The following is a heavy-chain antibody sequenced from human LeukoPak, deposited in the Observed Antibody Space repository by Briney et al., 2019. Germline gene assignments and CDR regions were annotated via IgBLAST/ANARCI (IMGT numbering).Heavy chain of an antibody. J-gene: IGHJ4*02. CDR1: GFTVSSNY. V-gene: IGHV3-66*01. CDR2: IYSGGST. D-gene: IGHD5-18*01. CDR3: ARDRRGYSYGYDH. Sequence: PGGSLRLSCAASGFTVSSNYMSWVRQAPGKGLEWVSVIYSGGSTYYADSVRGRFTISRDNSKNTLYLQMNSLRAEDTAVYYCARDRRGYSYGYDHWGQGTLVTVSS.